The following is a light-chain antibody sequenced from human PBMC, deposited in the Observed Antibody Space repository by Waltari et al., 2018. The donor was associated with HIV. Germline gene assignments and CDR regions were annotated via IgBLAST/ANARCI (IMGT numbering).Light chain of an antibody. V-gene: IGKV4-1*01. Sequence: DIVVTQFPDSLAVSLGERATVNCKSSQSVLYSSNNKNYLAWYQQRPGQPPRLLICWASVRHSGVPDRFSGSGSETDFTLTISSLQPEDVATYYCQQYVTTPITFGQGTRLEIK. J-gene: IGKJ5*01. CDR1: QSVLYSSNNKNY. CDR3: QQYVTTPIT. CDR2: WAS.